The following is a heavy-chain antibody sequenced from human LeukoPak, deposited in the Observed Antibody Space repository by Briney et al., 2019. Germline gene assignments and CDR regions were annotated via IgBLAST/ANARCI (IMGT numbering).Heavy chain of an antibody. V-gene: IGHV4-39*07. CDR3: ARDPGAYYDSSGYLNWFDP. J-gene: IGHJ5*02. D-gene: IGHD3-22*01. Sequence: SETLSLTCTVSGGSISTRSYYWGWIRQPPGKGLEWIGSMHYSGSTHYNPSLKSRVTISVDTSKNQFSLKLSSVTAADTAVYYCARDPGAYYDSSGYLNWFDPWGQGTLVTVSS. CDR1: GGSISTRSYY. CDR2: MHYSGST.